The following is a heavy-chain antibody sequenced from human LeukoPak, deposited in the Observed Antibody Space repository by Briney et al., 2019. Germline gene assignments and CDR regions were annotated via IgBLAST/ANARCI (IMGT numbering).Heavy chain of an antibody. D-gene: IGHD5-18*01. CDR3: ASLNVDTAY. V-gene: IGHV4-59*06. Sequence: SETLSLTCTVSGGSISSYYWSWIRQPPGKGLEWIGYIYYSGSTYYNPSLKSRVTISVDTSKNQFSLELSSVTAADTAVYYCASLNVDTAYWGQGTLVTVSS. J-gene: IGHJ4*02. CDR2: IYYSGST. CDR1: GGSISSYY.